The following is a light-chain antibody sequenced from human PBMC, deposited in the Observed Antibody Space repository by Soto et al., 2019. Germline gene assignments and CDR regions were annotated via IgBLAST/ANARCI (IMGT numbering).Light chain of an antibody. CDR1: QSVSSY. J-gene: IGKJ5*01. CDR3: QQRSNWPIT. CDR2: DAS. Sequence: EIVLPQSPAXLSLNPGERATLSCRASQSVSSYLAWYQQKPGQAPRLLIYDASNRATGIPARFSGSGSGTDFTLTISSLEPEDFAVYYCQQRSNWPITFGQGTRLEIK. V-gene: IGKV3-11*01.